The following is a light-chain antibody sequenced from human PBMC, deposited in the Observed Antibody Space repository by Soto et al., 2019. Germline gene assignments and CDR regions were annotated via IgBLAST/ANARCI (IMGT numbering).Light chain of an antibody. J-gene: IGKJ3*01. V-gene: IGKV3D-15*01. CDR3: PQYNSWPLT. CDR1: QSVNSY. Sequence: DIVMTQSPATLSVSPGERATLSCRASQSVNSYLAWYQQKPGQAPRLLIHDTSTRATGIPARFSASGSGTEFTLTISSLQSEDLALYVCPQYNSWPLTFGPGTKVDI. CDR2: DTS.